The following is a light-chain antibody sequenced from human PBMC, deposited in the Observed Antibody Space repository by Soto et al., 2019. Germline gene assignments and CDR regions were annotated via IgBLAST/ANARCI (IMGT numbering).Light chain of an antibody. CDR2: AAS. J-gene: IGKJ4*01. CDR1: QGISSY. Sequence: AIRMTQSPSSLSASTGDRVTITCRASQGISSYVAWYQQRPGKAPKLLIYAASTLQSGVPSRFSGSGSGTEFTLTITYFQPEDFATYYCQQYFSPLLSFGGGTKVDIK. V-gene: IGKV1-8*01. CDR3: QQYFSPLLS.